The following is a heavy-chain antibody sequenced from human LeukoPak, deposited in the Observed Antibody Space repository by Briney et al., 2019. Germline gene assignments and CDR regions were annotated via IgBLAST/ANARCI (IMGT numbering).Heavy chain of an antibody. D-gene: IGHD2-15*01. J-gene: IGHJ4*02. V-gene: IGHV3-74*01. Sequence: GGSLRLSCAASGFAFSSYWMHWVRRPLGKGLVWVSHINPDARTTTYADSVKGRFTISRDNAQNTLYLQMNSLRAEDTAVYYCAKHFVVVAATAFDYWGQGTLVTVSS. CDR3: AKHFVVVAATAFDY. CDR2: INPDARTT. CDR1: GFAFSSYW.